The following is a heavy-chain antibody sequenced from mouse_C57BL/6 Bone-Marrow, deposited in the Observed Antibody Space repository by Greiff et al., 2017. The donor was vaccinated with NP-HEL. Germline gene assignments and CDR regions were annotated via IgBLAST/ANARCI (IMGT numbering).Heavy chain of an antibody. Sequence: DVMLVESEGGLVQPGSSMKLSCTASGFTFSDYYMAWVRQVPEKGLEWVANINYDGSSTYYLDSLKSRFIISRDNAKNILYLQMSSLKSEDTATYYCAREGATVVEKVYWYFDVWGTGTTVTVSS. CDR2: INYDGSST. J-gene: IGHJ1*03. V-gene: IGHV5-16*01. CDR3: AREGATVVEKVYWYFDV. D-gene: IGHD1-1*01. CDR1: GFTFSDYY.